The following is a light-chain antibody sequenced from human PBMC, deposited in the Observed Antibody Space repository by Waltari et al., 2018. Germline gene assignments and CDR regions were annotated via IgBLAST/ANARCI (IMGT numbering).Light chain of an antibody. J-gene: IGKJ4*01. CDR2: DAS. CDR1: QGVRTS. CDR3: QQRSNWPALT. V-gene: IGKV3-11*01. Sequence: EIVLTQSPATMSLSPGERATRSCMDSQGVRTSVAWYQQRPGQAPRLLIFDASDRAKGMPARFTGSGSGTDCTLSISSLEPEDSAVYYCQQRSNWPALTFGGGTKVEI.